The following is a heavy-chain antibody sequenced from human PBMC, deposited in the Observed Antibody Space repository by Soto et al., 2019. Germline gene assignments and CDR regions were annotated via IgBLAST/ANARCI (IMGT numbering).Heavy chain of an antibody. Sequence: QVTLKESGPVLVKPTETLTLTCTVSGFSLRHARMGVSWIRQPPGKALEWLAHVLSSDEKSYNTSLKGRVTLYKDTTKSQVVLTMTYVDPVDTATYFCARMLAVNYYYYYVDVWGEGTTVTVSS. CDR3: ARMLAVNYYYYYVDV. CDR1: GFSLRHARMG. D-gene: IGHD3-22*01. V-gene: IGHV2-26*01. J-gene: IGHJ6*03. CDR2: VLSSDEK.